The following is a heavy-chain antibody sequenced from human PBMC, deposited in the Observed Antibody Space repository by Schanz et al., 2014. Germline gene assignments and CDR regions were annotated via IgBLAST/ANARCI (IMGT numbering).Heavy chain of an antibody. V-gene: IGHV3-30*03. CDR1: GFSISFHW. Sequence: VQLVESGGGLVQPGGSLRLSCAASGFSISFHWMSWVRQAPGKGLEWVSIVSHDGFTKHYADSVRGRFTLSRDNSKNTVYLQMNSLRAEDTALYFCARDEGRDGYNLAFDVWGQGTLVTVSS. CDR2: VSHDGFTK. D-gene: IGHD5-12*01. J-gene: IGHJ3*01. CDR3: ARDEGRDGYNLAFDV.